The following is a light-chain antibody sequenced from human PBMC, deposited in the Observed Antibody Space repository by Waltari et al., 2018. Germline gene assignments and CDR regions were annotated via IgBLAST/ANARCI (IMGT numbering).Light chain of an antibody. J-gene: IGLJ2*01. CDR3: SSYTSSSTPVV. CDR2: DVS. Sequence: QSALTQPASVSGSPGKSITISCTGTSSDVGGYNYVSWYQQHPGKAPKLMIYDVSKRPSGVSNRFSGSKSGNTASLTISGLQAEDEADYYGSSYTSSSTPVVFGGGTKLTVL. V-gene: IGLV2-14*01. CDR1: SSDVGGYNY.